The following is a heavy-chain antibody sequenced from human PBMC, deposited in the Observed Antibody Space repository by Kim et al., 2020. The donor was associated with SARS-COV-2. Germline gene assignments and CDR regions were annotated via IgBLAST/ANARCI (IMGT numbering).Heavy chain of an antibody. CDR3: ARGGKWLVPEFDY. V-gene: IGHV4-59*08. Sequence: SETLSLTCTVSGGSISSYYWSWIRQPPGKGLEWIGYIYYSGSTNYNPSLKSRVTISVDTSKNQFSLKLSSVTAADTAVYYCARGGKWLVPEFDYWGQGTLVTVSS. J-gene: IGHJ4*02. D-gene: IGHD6-19*01. CDR2: IYYSGST. CDR1: GGSISSYY.